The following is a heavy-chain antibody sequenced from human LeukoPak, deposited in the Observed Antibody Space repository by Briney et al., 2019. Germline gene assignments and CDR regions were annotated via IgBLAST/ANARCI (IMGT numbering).Heavy chain of an antibody. D-gene: IGHD3-10*01. J-gene: IGHJ4*02. Sequence: GGSLRLSCAASGFTFSSYGMHWVRQAPGKGLEWVAVIWYDGSNKYYADSVKGRFTISRDNSKNTLYLQMNSLRAEDTAVYYCARPFGWGFGELSPLDYWGQGTLVTVSS. CDR3: ARPFGWGFGELSPLDY. CDR1: GFTFSSYG. V-gene: IGHV3-33*01. CDR2: IWYDGSNK.